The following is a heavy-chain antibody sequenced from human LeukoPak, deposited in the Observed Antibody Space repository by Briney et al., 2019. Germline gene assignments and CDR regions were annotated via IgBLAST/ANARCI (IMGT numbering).Heavy chain of an antibody. Sequence: PGRSLRLSCAASGFTFSSYGMHWVRQAPGKGLEWVAVISYDGSNKYYADSVKGRFTISRDNSKNTLYLQMNSLRAEDTAVYYCALIPWCSSTSCYDYWGQGNLVTVSS. V-gene: IGHV3-30*03. CDR2: ISYDGSNK. CDR1: GFTFSSYG. J-gene: IGHJ4*02. CDR3: ALIPWCSSTSCYDY. D-gene: IGHD2-2*01.